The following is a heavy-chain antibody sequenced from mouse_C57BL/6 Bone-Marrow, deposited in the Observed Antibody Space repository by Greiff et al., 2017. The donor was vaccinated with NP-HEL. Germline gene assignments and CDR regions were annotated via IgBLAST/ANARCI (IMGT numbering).Heavy chain of an antibody. V-gene: IGHV1-62-2*01. J-gene: IGHJ4*01. CDR2: FYPGSGSI. Sequence: VKLLESGAELVKPGASVKLSCKASGYTFTEYTIHWVKQRSGQGLEWIGWFYPGSGSIKYNEKFKDKATLTADKSSSTVYMELSRLTSEDSAVYFCARHEMGIYYGTHYAMDYWGQGTSVTVSS. D-gene: IGHD2-1*01. CDR1: GYTFTEYT. CDR3: ARHEMGIYYGTHYAMDY.